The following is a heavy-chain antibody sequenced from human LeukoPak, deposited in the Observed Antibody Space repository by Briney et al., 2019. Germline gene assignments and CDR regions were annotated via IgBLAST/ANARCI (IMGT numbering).Heavy chain of an antibody. CDR1: DDSISRYY. J-gene: IGHJ3*02. CDR3: ARLMTTEIHDAFDI. CDR2: ISDSGNM. V-gene: IGHV4-59*01. Sequence: SETLSLTCTVSDDSISRYYWSWIRQPPGKGLEWIAYISDSGNMNKNPALESRVSISGDTSKNQLSLILSSVTAADTALYYCARLMTTEIHDAFDIWGQGTMVIVSS. D-gene: IGHD4-11*01.